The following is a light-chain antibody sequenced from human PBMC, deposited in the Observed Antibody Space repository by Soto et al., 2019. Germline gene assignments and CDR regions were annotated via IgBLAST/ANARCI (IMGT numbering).Light chain of an antibody. V-gene: IGKV1-33*01. CDR1: QDISNY. J-gene: IGKJ4*01. CDR3: QQYVNLPLS. CDR2: DAS. Sequence: IQMTQSPSSLSASVGDRVTITCQASQDISNYLNWYQQKPGRAPKLLIYDASNLERGVPSRFGGSGSGTDFTFTISSLQPEDIATYYCQQYVNLPLSFGGGTKVDTK.